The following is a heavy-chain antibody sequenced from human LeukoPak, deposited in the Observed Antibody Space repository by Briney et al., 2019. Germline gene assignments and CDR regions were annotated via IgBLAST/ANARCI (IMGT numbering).Heavy chain of an antibody. V-gene: IGHV1-8*03. CDR2: INPDSGNT. Sequence: ASVKVSCKASGYTFTGYYIHWVRQAPGQGLEWMGWINPDSGNTGYAQKFQGRVTITRNTSISTAYMELSSLRSEDTAVYYCARARQAGTTNYYYMDVWGKGTTVTVSS. CDR3: ARARQAGTTNYYYMDV. J-gene: IGHJ6*03. CDR1: GYTFTGYY. D-gene: IGHD4-11*01.